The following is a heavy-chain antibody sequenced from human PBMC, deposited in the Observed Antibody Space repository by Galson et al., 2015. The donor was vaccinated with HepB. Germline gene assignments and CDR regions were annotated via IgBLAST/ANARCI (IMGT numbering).Heavy chain of an antibody. CDR1: GFIFSDYY. CDR3: SRVLSPKVRDWFVP. J-gene: IGHJ5*02. V-gene: IGHV3-11*01. Sequence: SLRLSCAASGFIFSDYYMSRIHQAPGEGLEWVSYISYSGSTIDYADTVKGRFTISRDNAKNSLYLQMNSLRVEDTAVYYCSRVLSPKVRDWFVPCGQGTLVTVSS. D-gene: IGHD2-15*01. CDR2: ISYSGSTI.